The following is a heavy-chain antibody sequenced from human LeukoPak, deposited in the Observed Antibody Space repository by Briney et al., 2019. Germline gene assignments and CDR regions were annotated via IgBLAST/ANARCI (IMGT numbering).Heavy chain of an antibody. Sequence: SETLSLTCTVSGGSISSGGYYWSWIRQPAGKGLEWVGRTYTSGGTIYNPSLESRVTISLDTSKNQFSLKLSSVTAADTAVYYCARDSSLSGWFDPWGQGTLVTVSS. CDR3: ARDSSLSGWFDP. CDR1: GGSISSGGYY. CDR2: TYTSGGT. D-gene: IGHD3-10*01. J-gene: IGHJ5*02. V-gene: IGHV4-61*02.